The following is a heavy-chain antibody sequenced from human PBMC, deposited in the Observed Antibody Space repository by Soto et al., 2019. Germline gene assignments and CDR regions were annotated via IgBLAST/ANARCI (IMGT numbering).Heavy chain of an antibody. CDR2: IYHTGNT. CDR3: ARDSRAEAGNRRYYFVY. D-gene: IGHD6-13*01. Sequence: PSETLSLTCAVSGGSISSSSWWSWVRQPPGKGLEWIGEIYHTGNTNYNPSLESRVTISVDKSKNQFSLNLNSVTAADTAVYYCARDSRAEAGNRRYYFVYWGQGTLVTVSS. CDR1: GGSISSSSW. V-gene: IGHV4-4*02. J-gene: IGHJ4*02.